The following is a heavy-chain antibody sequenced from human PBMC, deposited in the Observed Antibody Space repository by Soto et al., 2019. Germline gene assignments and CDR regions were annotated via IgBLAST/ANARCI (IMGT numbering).Heavy chain of an antibody. Sequence: QVQLVQSGVEVKKPGASVKVSCTAYGYNLREYGVSWLRQAPGPGFEWMGWISGDNVNRRSSQKFQDRLTMTTDTSTNTASLELWSLRSDDTALYYGGREGQQRARVQFFQFNGVDVWGQGTSVTVS. CDR3: GREGQQRARVQFFQFNGVDV. CDR1: GYNLREYG. J-gene: IGHJ6*02. CDR2: ISGDNVNR. V-gene: IGHV1-18*01. D-gene: IGHD6-13*01.